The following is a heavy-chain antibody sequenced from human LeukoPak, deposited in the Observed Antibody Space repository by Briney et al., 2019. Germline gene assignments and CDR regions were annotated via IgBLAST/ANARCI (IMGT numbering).Heavy chain of an antibody. J-gene: IGHJ4*02. V-gene: IGHV3-48*04. CDR2: ISSSSSTI. CDR1: GFTFSSYS. D-gene: IGHD1-26*01. Sequence: PGGSLRLSCAASGFTFSSYSMNWVRQAPGKGLEWVSYISSSSSTIYYADSVKGRFTISRDNAKNSLYLQMNSLRAEDTAVYYCAREVRGPNSGSYSGNFDYWGQGTLVTVSS. CDR3: AREVRGPNSGSYSGNFDY.